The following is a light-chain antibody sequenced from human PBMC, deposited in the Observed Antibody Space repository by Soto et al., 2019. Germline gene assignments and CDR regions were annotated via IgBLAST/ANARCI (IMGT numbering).Light chain of an antibody. Sequence: IVLTHSPGTRSLSPGEGATLSCRASQSVSNNYLAWYQQKPGQAPRLLIYGASNRATGIPDRFSGSGSGKDFTLTISRLEPEDFAVYYCQQYGSSGTFGQGTKVDIK. CDR3: QQYGSSGT. CDR2: GAS. CDR1: QSVSNNY. V-gene: IGKV3-20*01. J-gene: IGKJ1*01.